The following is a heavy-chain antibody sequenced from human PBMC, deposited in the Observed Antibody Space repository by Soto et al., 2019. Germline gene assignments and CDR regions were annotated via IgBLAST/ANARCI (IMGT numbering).Heavy chain of an antibody. J-gene: IGHJ4*02. CDR2: IKQDGSEK. CDR1: GFTFSSHW. Sequence: GGSLRLSCAASGFTFSSHWMSWVRQAPGKGLEWVANIKQDGSEKYYVDSVKGRFTISRDNAKNSLYLQMNSLRAEDTAVYYCARDFHDSSGYYYFDYWGQGTLVTVSS. CDR3: ARDFHDSSGYYYFDY. V-gene: IGHV3-7*03. D-gene: IGHD3-22*01.